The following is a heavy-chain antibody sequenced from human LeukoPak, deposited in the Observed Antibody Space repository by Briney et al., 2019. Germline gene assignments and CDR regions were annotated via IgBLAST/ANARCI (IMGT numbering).Heavy chain of an antibody. D-gene: IGHD5-12*01. CDR3: VRHDGRGGATMGSLDS. V-gene: IGHV4-39*01. Sequence: PSETLSLTCTVSGGSISGGSHHWGWFRQSPGKGLEWIWSLYLSRTTYYNPSLNSRVTISVDTSKNQFSLQLNSVTAADTAVYYCVRHDGRGGATMGSLDSWGQGSLVTVSS. CDR2: LYLSRTT. J-gene: IGHJ4*02. CDR1: GGSISGGSHH.